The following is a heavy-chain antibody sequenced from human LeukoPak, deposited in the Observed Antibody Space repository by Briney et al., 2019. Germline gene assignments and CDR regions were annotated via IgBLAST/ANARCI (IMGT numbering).Heavy chain of an antibody. D-gene: IGHD4-11*01. CDR2: IYYSGST. CDR3: ARPDSNYVPWAFDI. Sequence: SETLSLTCTVSGGSISSSSYYWGWIRQPPGKGLEWIVSIYYSGSTYYNPSLKSRVTISVDTSKNQFSLKLSSVTAADTAVYYCARPDSNYVPWAFDIWGQGTMVTVSS. CDR1: GGSISSSSYY. V-gene: IGHV4-39*01. J-gene: IGHJ3*02.